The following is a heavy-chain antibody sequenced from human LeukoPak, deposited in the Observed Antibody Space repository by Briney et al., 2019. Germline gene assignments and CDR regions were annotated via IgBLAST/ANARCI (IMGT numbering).Heavy chain of an antibody. V-gene: IGHV3-33*06. D-gene: IGHD5-12*01. CDR2: IWYDVSNK. CDR3: AKDRVATLRAPRAIDY. J-gene: IGHJ4*02. CDR1: GFTFSSYG. Sequence: PGRSLRLSCAASGFTFSSYGMHWVRQAPGKGLEWVAVIWYDVSNKYYADSVKVRFTISRDNSKHPLYLQLNSLRAEDTAVYYCAKDRVATLRAPRAIDYWGQGPLVTVSS.